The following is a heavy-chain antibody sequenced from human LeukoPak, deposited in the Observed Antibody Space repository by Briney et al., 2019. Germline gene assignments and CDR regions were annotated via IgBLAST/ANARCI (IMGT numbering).Heavy chain of an antibody. Sequence: GGSLRLSCAASGFTFSSYAMSWVRQAPGKGLEWVSAISGSGGSTYYADSVKGRFTISRDNSKNTLYLQMNSLRAEDTAVYYCAKGLSPNYYYGMDVWGQGTTVTVSS. CDR1: GFTFSSYA. CDR2: ISGSGGST. V-gene: IGHV3-23*01. CDR3: AKGLSPNYYYGMDV. J-gene: IGHJ6*02.